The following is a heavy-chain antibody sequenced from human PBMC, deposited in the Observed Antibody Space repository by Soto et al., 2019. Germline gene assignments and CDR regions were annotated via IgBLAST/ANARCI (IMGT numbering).Heavy chain of an antibody. D-gene: IGHD1-26*01. CDR2: IYYRGSA. CDR3: ARDGREASGMDV. J-gene: IGHJ6*02. Sequence: SQTLSLTGTVSGGSISSHYWRLFRQAPGTGLEWIGHIYYRGSATYNPSLRSRSTISVDASKSQFSLKLNSVTTADTAVYYCARDGREASGMDVWGQGTKVTVSS. CDR1: GGSISSHY. V-gene: IGHV4-59*11.